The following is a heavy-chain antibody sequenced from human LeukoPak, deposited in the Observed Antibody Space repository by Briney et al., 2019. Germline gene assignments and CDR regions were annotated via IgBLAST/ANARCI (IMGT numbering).Heavy chain of an antibody. J-gene: IGHJ6*04. CDR2: ISSSSGYI. CDR3: AELGITMIGGV. D-gene: IGHD3-10*02. Sequence: GGSLRLSCAASGFTFSSYSMNWVRQAPGKGLEWVSSISSSSGYIYYADSVKGRFTISRDNAKNSLYLQMNSLRAEDTAVYYCAELGITMIGGVWGKGTTVTISS. V-gene: IGHV3-21*01. CDR1: GFTFSSYS.